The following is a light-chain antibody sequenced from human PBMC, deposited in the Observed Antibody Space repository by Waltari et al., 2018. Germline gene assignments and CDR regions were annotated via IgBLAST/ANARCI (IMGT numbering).Light chain of an antibody. Sequence: QAGLTQSPSVSKGLRQTATLTCTGNSNNVGNQGAAWLQQHQGHPPKLLSYRNNNRPSGISERLSASRSGNTASLTITGLQPEDEADYYCSAWDSSLSAHVFGTGTKVTVL. V-gene: IGLV10-54*01. CDR2: RNN. CDR1: SNNVGNQG. J-gene: IGLJ1*01. CDR3: SAWDSSLSAHV.